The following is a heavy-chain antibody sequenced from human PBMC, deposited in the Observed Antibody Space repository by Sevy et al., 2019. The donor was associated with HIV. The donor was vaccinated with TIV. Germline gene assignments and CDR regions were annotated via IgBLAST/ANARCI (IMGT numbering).Heavy chain of an antibody. J-gene: IGHJ4*02. CDR2: ISGSGGST. CDR3: AKGPDYYASSGTPLDY. D-gene: IGHD3-22*01. V-gene: IGHV3-23*01. Sequence: GGSLRLSCAASGFTFSSYAMSWVRQAPGKGLEWVSAISGSGGSTYYADSVKGRFTISRDNSRNTLYLQMSSLRAADTAVYYCAKGPDYYASSGTPLDYWGQGTLVTVSS. CDR1: GFTFSSYA.